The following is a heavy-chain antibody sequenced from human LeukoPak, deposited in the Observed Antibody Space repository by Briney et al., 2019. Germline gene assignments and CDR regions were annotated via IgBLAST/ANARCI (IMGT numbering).Heavy chain of an antibody. V-gene: IGHV3-53*01. D-gene: IGHD6-13*01. Sequence: GGSLRLSCAASGFTVSSNYMSWVRRAPGKGLEWVSVIYSGGSTYYADSVKGRFTISRDNSKNTPYLQMNSLRAEDTAVYYCPRIAAAGTIDYWGQGTLVTVSS. J-gene: IGHJ4*02. CDR2: IYSGGST. CDR3: PRIAAAGTIDY. CDR1: GFTVSSNY.